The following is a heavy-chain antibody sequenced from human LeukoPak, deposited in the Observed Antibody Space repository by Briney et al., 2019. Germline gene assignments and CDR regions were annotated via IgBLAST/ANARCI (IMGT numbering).Heavy chain of an antibody. Sequence: PGGSLRLSCAASGFTFSSSAMSWVRQAPGKGLEWVSSTNRRGDDNYYADSVKGRFTISRDNAKNSLYLQMYSLRAEDTAIYYCARSWLAVAGPEYWGQGTLVTVSS. CDR2: TNRRGDDN. CDR1: GFTFSSSA. V-gene: IGHV3-21*01. CDR3: ARSWLAVAGPEY. J-gene: IGHJ4*02. D-gene: IGHD6-19*01.